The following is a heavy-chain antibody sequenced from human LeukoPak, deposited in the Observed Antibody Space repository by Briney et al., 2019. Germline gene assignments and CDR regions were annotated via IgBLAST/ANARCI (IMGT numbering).Heavy chain of an antibody. CDR3: ARAYGDYPRWFDP. J-gene: IGHJ5*02. CDR1: GFTFSSYA. D-gene: IGHD4-17*01. V-gene: IGHV3-64*01. CDR2: ISSNGGST. Sequence: GGSLRLSCAASGFTFSSYAMHWVRQAPGKGLEYVSAISSNGGSTYYANSVKGRFTISRDNSKNTLYLQMGGLRAEDMAVYYCARAYGDYPRWFDPWGQGTLVTVSS.